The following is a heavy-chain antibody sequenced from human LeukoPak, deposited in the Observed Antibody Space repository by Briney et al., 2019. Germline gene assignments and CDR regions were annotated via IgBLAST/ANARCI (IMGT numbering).Heavy chain of an antibody. CDR2: IKSDGST. J-gene: IGHJ1*01. V-gene: IGHV3-74*01. D-gene: IGHD3-22*01. CDR3: ARAPSEIGGYYPEYFRH. Sequence: QTGGSLRLSCAASGFTFSTYWMHWVRQAPGRGLVWVTRIKSDGSTNYADSVKGRFTISRDNAKKTVSLQMNSLRPEDTGVYYCARAPSEIGGYYPEYFRHWGQGTLVTVSS. CDR1: GFTFSTYW.